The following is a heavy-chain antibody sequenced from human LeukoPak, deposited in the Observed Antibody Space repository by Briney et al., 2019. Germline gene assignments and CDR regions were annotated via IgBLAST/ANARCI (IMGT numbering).Heavy chain of an antibody. Sequence: SETLSLTCTVSGGSISSGSYYWSWIRQPAGKGLEWIGRIYTSGSTNHNPSLKSRVTISVDTSKNQFSLKLSSVTAADTAVYYCARVSSGWYGAKVFDYWGQGTLVTVSS. J-gene: IGHJ4*02. D-gene: IGHD6-19*01. CDR2: IYTSGST. V-gene: IGHV4-61*02. CDR1: GGSISSGSYY. CDR3: ARVSSGWYGAKVFDY.